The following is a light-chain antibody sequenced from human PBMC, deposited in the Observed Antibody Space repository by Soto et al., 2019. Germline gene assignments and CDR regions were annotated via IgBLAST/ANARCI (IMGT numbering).Light chain of an antibody. Sequence: ILISKSPTLLTASPAGFVAIGSGASQSIRRWLAWYQQKPGKAPKLLIYKASSVESGVPSRFSGSGSGTEFTLTISSLQPDDFATYYCQQYNSYSRTFGQGTKVDIK. CDR3: QQYNSYSRT. CDR1: QSIRRW. J-gene: IGKJ1*01. V-gene: IGKV1-5*03. CDR2: KAS.